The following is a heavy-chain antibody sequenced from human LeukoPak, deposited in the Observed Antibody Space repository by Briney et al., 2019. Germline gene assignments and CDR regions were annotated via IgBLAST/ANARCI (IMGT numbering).Heavy chain of an antibody. CDR1: RFTFSSYS. CDR3: ARVRATVTPFDY. CDR2: ITSSSSHI. J-gene: IGHJ4*02. V-gene: IGHV3-21*01. D-gene: IGHD4-17*01. Sequence: SGGSLILSCAASRFTFSSYSMSWVRQAPGKGLQWVSSITSSSSHIYYADPVKGRFTISRDNAKNSLYLQMNSLRAEDTAVYYCARVRATVTPFDYWGQGTLVTVSS.